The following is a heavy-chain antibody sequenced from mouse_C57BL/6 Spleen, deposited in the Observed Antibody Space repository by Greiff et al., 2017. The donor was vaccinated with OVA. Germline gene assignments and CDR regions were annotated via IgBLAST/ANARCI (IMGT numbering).Heavy chain of an antibody. CDR2: LYPGDGDT. D-gene: IGHD2-2*01. CDR3: AREVTGGFAY. V-gene: IGHV1-82*01. CDR1: GYAFSSSW. J-gene: IGHJ3*01. Sequence: QVQLQQSGPELVKPGASVKISCKASGYAFSSSWMNWVKQRPGKGLEWIGRLYPGDGDTNYNGQFKGKATMTADKSSSTAYLQLSSLTSEDSAVYYCAREVTGGFAYWGQGTLVTVSA.